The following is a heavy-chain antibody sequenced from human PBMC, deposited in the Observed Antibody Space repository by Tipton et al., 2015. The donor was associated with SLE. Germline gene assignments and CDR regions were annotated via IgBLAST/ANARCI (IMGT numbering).Heavy chain of an antibody. CDR2: IYYSGST. Sequence: TLSLTCTVSGGSISSHYWSWIRQPPGKGLEWIGNIYYSGSTNYNPSLKSRVTISVDTSKNQFSLKLSSVTAADTAVYYCAREGLSGSPDYWGQGTLVTVSS. CDR3: AREGLSGSPDY. J-gene: IGHJ4*02. V-gene: IGHV4-59*11. D-gene: IGHD2-15*01. CDR1: GGSISSHY.